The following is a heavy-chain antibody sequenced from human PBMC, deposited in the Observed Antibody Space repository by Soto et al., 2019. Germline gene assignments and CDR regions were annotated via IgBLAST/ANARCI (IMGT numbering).Heavy chain of an antibody. V-gene: IGHV4-31*01. CDR2: IYHRGGT. D-gene: IGHD2-8*01. CDR3: ARAPGRMMNALRYYYGRDV. Sequence: HGQLQESGPGLVKPSETLSFTCNVSGGSISSGGYYLSWIRELPGKGLEWLGYIYHRGGTYYNPALTRLITISVDPYKNQFSLQMTSVTAAPTAVYLCARAPGRMMNALRYYYGRDVWGPGTTLTVS. J-gene: IGHJ6*01. CDR1: GGSISSGGYY.